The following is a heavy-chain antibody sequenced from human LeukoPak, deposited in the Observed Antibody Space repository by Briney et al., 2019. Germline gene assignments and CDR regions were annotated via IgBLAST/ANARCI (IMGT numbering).Heavy chain of an antibody. CDR1: GFTFSSYA. CDR2: ISGSGGST. CDR3: AKDQYSYGFYYYYMDV. Sequence: GGSLRLSCAASGFTFSSYAMSWVRQAPGKGLEWVSAISGSGGSTYYADSVKGRFTISRDSSKNTLYLQMNSLRAEDTAVYYCAKDQYSYGFYYYYMDVWGKGTTVTVSS. D-gene: IGHD5-18*01. V-gene: IGHV3-23*01. J-gene: IGHJ6*03.